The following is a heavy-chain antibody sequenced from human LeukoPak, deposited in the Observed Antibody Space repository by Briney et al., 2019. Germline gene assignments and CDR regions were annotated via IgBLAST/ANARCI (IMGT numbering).Heavy chain of an antibody. J-gene: IGHJ4*02. D-gene: IGHD1-1*01. CDR3: ARASTTDYFDY. V-gene: IGHV4-59*08. Sequence: SETLSLTCTVSGGSISSYYWSWIRQPPGKGLEWIGYIYYSGSTNYNPSLKSRVTISVATSKNQFSLKLSSVTAADTAVYYCARASTTDYFDYWGQGTLVTVSS. CDR2: IYYSGST. CDR1: GGSISSYY.